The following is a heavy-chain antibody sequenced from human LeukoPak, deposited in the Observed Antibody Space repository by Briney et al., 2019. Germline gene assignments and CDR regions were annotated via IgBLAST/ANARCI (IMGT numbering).Heavy chain of an antibody. CDR2: ISSSSSYI. CDR3: ARDPYSSSWYEPNDAFDI. Sequence: GGSLRLSCAASGFTFSSYSMNWVRQAPGKGLEWVSSISSSSSYIYYADSVKGRFTISRDNAKNSLYLQMNSLRAEDTAVYYCARDPYSSSWYEPNDAFDIWGQGTMVTVSS. CDR1: GFTFSSYS. D-gene: IGHD6-13*01. J-gene: IGHJ3*02. V-gene: IGHV3-21*01.